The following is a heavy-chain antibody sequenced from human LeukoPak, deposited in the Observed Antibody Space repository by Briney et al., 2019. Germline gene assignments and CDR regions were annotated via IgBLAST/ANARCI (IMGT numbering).Heavy chain of an antibody. J-gene: IGHJ4*02. CDR3: ARRDSSGYYNDY. Sequence: GESLKISCKGSGYSFPIYYIAWVRQMPGKGLEWMGIIYPGDPDTRYSPSFQGQVTISADKPISTAYLQWSSLKASDTAMYYCARRDSSGYYNDYWGQGTLVTVSS. CDR2: IYPGDPDT. D-gene: IGHD3-22*01. CDR1: GYSFPIYY. V-gene: IGHV5-51*01.